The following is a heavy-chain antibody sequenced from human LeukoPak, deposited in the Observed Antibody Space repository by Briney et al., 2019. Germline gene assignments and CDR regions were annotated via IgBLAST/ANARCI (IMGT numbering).Heavy chain of an antibody. CDR1: GFTFSSYG. J-gene: IGHJ6*02. CDR3: ARGMWLVPLTDYGMDV. V-gene: IGHV3-48*04. CDR2: ISSSGSTI. Sequence: GGSLRLSCAASGFTFSSYGMHWVRQAPGKGLEWVSYISSSGSTIYYADSVKGRFTISRDNAKNSLYLQMNSLRAEDTAVYYCARGMWLVPLTDYGMDVWGQGTAVTVSS. D-gene: IGHD6-19*01.